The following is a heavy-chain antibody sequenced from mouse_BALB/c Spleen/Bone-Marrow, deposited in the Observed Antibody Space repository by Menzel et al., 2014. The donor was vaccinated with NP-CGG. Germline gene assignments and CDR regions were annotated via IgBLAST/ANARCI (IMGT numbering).Heavy chain of an antibody. CDR1: GYTFTSYV. CDR2: IIPSNDVT. CDR3: ARKRGGAMDY. Sequence: SGPELVKPGASVKMSCKASGYTFTSYVMHWVKQKPGQGLEWIGYIIPSNDVTKYNEKFKGKATLTSDKSSSTAYMELSSPTSEDSAVYYCARKRGGAMDYWGPGTSVTVSS. V-gene: IGHV1-14*01. J-gene: IGHJ4*01.